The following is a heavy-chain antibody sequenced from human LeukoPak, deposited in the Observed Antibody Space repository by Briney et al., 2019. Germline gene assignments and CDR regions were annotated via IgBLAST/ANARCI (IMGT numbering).Heavy chain of an antibody. V-gene: IGHV4-38-2*01. J-gene: IGHJ4*02. D-gene: IGHD3-16*01. CDR3: ARRGGSRYFDY. Sequence: ASETLSLTCAVSSYSISSGYDWGWIRQPPGKGLEWSGSIYHSGSTYYNPSLKSRVTILVDTSKNQFSLKLSTVTDADTAVYYCARRGGSRYFDYWGQGTLVTVSS. CDR1: SYSISSGYD. CDR2: IYHSGST.